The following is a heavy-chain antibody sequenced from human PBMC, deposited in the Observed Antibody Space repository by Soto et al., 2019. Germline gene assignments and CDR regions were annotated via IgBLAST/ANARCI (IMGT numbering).Heavy chain of an antibody. Sequence: GCLRLSCAVSGLTSNTYWMSWVRPAPGKGLEWVANIKQDGSENYYVDSVNGRFTTSRDNTKNSFYLQMNSLRAEDTAVSYCARDHINGWKFGYWGRGTLVTVSS. V-gene: IGHV3-7*01. CDR3: ARDHINGWKFGY. J-gene: IGHJ2*01. CDR2: IKQDGSEN. CDR1: GLTSNTYW. D-gene: IGHD6-19*01.